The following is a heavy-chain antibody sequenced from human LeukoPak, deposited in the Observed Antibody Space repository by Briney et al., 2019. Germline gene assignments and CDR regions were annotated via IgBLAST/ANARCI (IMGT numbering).Heavy chain of an antibody. D-gene: IGHD4/OR15-4a*01. CDR2: ISTYNGNT. CDR3: AREDYGSFDC. J-gene: IGHJ4*02. CDR1: GYTFTSYV. V-gene: IGHV1-18*01. Sequence: GASVKVSCKASGYTFTSYVISWVRQAPGQGLEWMGWISTYNGNTNYTQKLQGRVTMTTDTSTNTAYMELRSLRSDDTAVYYCAREDYGSFDCWGQGTLVTVSS.